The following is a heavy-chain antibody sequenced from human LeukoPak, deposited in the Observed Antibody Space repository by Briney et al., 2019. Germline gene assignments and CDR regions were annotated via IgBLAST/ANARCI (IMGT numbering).Heavy chain of an antibody. CDR1: GFTFSSYA. CDR2: ISGSGGST. V-gene: IGHV3-23*01. D-gene: IGHD2-2*01. J-gene: IGHJ4*02. CDR3: AKDHIYCSSTSCYLNYFDY. Sequence: GGSLRLSCAASGFTFSSYAMSWVRQAPGKGLEWVSAISGSGGSTYYADSVKGRFTISRDNSKNTLYLQMNSLRAEDTAVYYCAKDHIYCSSTSCYLNYFDYSGQGTLVTVSS.